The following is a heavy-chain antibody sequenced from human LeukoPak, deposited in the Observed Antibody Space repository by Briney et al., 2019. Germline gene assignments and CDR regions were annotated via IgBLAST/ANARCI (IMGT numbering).Heavy chain of an antibody. CDR2: ISSNSATT. V-gene: IGHV3-48*01. Sequence: GGSLRLSCAASGFGFSTNSMNWVRQVPGKGLEWISYISSNSATTYYADSVKGRFTISRDNAKNSLYLHMNSLRADDTAVYYCARSQQQLLRYWGQGTLVTVSS. CDR1: GFGFSTNS. J-gene: IGHJ4*02. CDR3: ARSQQQLLRY. D-gene: IGHD6-13*01.